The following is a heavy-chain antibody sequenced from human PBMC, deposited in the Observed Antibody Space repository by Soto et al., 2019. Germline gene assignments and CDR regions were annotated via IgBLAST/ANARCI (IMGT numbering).Heavy chain of an antibody. CDR1: GFTFSSYD. Sequence: EVQLVESGGGLVQPGGSLRLSCAASGFTFSSYDMHWVRQATGKGLEWVSAMGTAGDTYYLGSVKGRFTISRENAMNSLHIQMKCLRSVDTAGYSCARVTRYSRGWFSGFDYWGQGTLVTVSS. CDR3: ARVTRYSRGWFSGFDY. J-gene: IGHJ4*02. V-gene: IGHV3-13*01. D-gene: IGHD6-19*01. CDR2: MGTAGDT.